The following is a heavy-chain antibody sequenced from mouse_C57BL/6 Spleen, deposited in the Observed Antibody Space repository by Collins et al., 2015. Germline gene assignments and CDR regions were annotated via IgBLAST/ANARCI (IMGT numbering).Heavy chain of an antibody. D-gene: IGHD2-14*01. CDR2: ISYDGSN. CDR3: ASLYRGYAMDY. J-gene: IGHJ4*01. CDR1: GYSITSGYY. Sequence: DVQLQESGPGLVKPSQSLSLTCSVTGYSITSGYYWNWIRQFPGNKLEWMGYISYDGSNNYNPSLKNRISITRDTSKNQFFLKLNSVTTEDTATYYCASLYRGYAMDYWGQGTSVTVSS. V-gene: IGHV3-6*01.